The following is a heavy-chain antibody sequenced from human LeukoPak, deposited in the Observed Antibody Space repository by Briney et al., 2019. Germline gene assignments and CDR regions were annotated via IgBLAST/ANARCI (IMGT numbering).Heavy chain of an antibody. J-gene: IGHJ6*03. CDR2: IRYDGNIK. V-gene: IGHV3-30*02. CDR1: GFTFSSYG. Sequence: GGSLRLSCGASGFTFSSYGMLWVRQSPGKGLEWVAFIRYDGNIKFYADSVKGRFTISRDNSKNTLYLRMNSLRAEDTAVYYCAKQGRDWLRDYYYYMDVWGKGTTVTISS. D-gene: IGHD3-9*01. CDR3: AKQGRDWLRDYYYYMDV.